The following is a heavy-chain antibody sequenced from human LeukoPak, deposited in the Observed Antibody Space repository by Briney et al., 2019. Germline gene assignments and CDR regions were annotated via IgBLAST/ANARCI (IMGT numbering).Heavy chain of an antibody. D-gene: IGHD6-13*01. CDR2: ISNSDGST. CDR1: GFTFSSYA. Sequence: GGSLRLSCAASGFTFSSYAMSWVRQAPGKGLEWVSTISNSDGSTYYADSVKGRFTISRDNSKNTLYLQMNSLRAEDTAVYYCARNRGGSSWYSYFDYWGQGTLVTVSS. J-gene: IGHJ4*02. CDR3: ARNRGGSSWYSYFDY. V-gene: IGHV3-23*01.